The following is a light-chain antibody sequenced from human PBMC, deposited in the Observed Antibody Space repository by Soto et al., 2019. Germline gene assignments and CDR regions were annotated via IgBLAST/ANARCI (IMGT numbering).Light chain of an antibody. CDR3: ETWDSNIQWV. CDR1: SGHSSYI. J-gene: IGLJ3*02. V-gene: IGLV4-60*02. Sequence: QPVLTQSSSASASLGSSVKLTCTLSSGHSSYIIAWHQQQPGKAPRYLMKLEGSGSYNKGSGVPDRFSGSSSGADRYLTISTLQYEDEADYYCETWDSNIQWVFGGGTKLTVL. CDR2: LEGSGSY.